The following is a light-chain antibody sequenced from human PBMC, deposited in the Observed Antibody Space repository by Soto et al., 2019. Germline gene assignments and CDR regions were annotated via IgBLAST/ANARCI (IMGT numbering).Light chain of an antibody. CDR3: SAWDDSLRGPV. CDR2: SNN. CDR1: GSNIGSNT. Sequence: QSVLTQPPSASGTPGQRVTISCSGSGSNIGSNTVNWYQHLPGTAPKLLIYSNNQRPSGVPDRFSGSKSGTSASLAISGLQSDDEADYYCSAWDDSLRGPVFGGGTQLTVL. V-gene: IGLV1-44*01. J-gene: IGLJ7*01.